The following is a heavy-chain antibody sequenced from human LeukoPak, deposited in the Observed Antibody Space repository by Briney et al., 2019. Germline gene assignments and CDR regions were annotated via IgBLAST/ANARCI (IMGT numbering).Heavy chain of an antibody. CDR3: ARAGTYYYDSSGYYEPPHFDY. V-gene: IGHV3-21*01. CDR2: ISSSSSYI. Sequence: GGSLRLSCAASGFTFSSYSMNWVRQAPGKGLEWVSSISSSSSYIYYADSVKGRFTISRDNAKNSLYLKMNSLRAEDTAVYYCARAGTYYYDSSGYYEPPHFDYWGQGTLVTVSS. CDR1: GFTFSSYS. J-gene: IGHJ4*02. D-gene: IGHD3-22*01.